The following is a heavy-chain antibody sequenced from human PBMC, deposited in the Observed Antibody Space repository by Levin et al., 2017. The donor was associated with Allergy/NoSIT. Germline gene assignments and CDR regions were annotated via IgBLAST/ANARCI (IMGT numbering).Heavy chain of an antibody. V-gene: IGHV3-73*01. CDR1: GFTLSGSA. Sequence: GGSLRLSCAASGFTLSGSAVHWVRQASGKGLEWLGRIRSKANNYATAYAASVQGRFIISRDDSKNTADLQMNSLKTEDTAVYYCSNCDILTGFLSWGQGTLVTVSS. CDR3: SNCDILTGFLS. CDR2: IRSKANNYAT. D-gene: IGHD3-9*01. J-gene: IGHJ5*02.